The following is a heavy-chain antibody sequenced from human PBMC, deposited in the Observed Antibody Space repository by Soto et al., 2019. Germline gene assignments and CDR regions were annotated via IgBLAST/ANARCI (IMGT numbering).Heavy chain of an antibody. CDR2: INHSGST. D-gene: IGHD3-22*01. CDR3: ARCASGYYDSSGYYSPYYFDY. CDR1: GGSFSGYY. Sequence: SETLSLTCAVYGGSFSGYYWSWIRQPPGKGLEWIGEINHSGSTNYNPSLKSRVTISVDTSKNQFSLKLSSVTAADTAVYYCARCASGYYDSSGYYSPYYFDYWGHGTLVTVSS. V-gene: IGHV4-34*01. J-gene: IGHJ4*01.